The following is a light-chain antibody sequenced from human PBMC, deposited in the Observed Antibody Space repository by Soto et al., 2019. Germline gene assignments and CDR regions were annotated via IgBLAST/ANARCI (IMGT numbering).Light chain of an antibody. CDR1: QSVSDS. V-gene: IGKV3-11*01. CDR3: QQRSNWPRT. CDR2: DVS. J-gene: IGKJ1*01. Sequence: EILMTQSPGTLSVSPGERVTLSCRASQSVSDSLAWYQQKPGQAPRLLIYDVSNRATGIPARFSGSGSGTDFTLTISSLEPEDFAVYYCQQRSNWPRTFGQGTKVDIK.